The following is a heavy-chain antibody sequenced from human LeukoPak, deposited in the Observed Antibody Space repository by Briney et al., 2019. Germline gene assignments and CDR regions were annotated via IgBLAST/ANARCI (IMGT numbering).Heavy chain of an antibody. CDR3: ARSATWRLFFGY. CDR2: MYYSGST. Sequence: SETLSLTCTVSGGSISSYYWSWIRQPPGKGLEWIGYMYYSGSTYYNPSLKSRVTISVDTSKNQFSLKLSSVTAADTAVYYRARSATWRLFFGYWGQGTLVTVSS. V-gene: IGHV4-59*08. J-gene: IGHJ4*02. D-gene: IGHD2-15*01. CDR1: GGSISSYY.